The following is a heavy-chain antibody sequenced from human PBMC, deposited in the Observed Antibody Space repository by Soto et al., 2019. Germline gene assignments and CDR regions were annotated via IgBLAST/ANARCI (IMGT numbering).Heavy chain of an antibody. CDR3: ARLFTDAGSWDYFDY. CDR1: GYDFSTNW. V-gene: IGHV5-51*01. D-gene: IGHD3-16*01. Sequence: GESLKISCKASGYDFSTNWIGWVRHMPGKGLQWMAIIYPSDSDTKYSPSFQGHVTISVDKSISTAYLQWSGLQASDSAKYYCARLFTDAGSWDYFDYWGPGTLVTVSS. J-gene: IGHJ4*02. CDR2: IYPSDSDT.